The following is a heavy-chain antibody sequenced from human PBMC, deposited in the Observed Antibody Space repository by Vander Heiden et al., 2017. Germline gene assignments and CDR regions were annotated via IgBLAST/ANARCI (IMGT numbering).Heavy chain of an antibody. D-gene: IGHD6-13*01. J-gene: IGHJ4*02. Sequence: EGQLVESGGGLIHPGGSLRLSCAVSGFTVSSNYMSWVRQAPGRGLECVSGIYSDGNIYYADSVKGRFTISRDNSKNILYLQMSGLRAEDTAVYYCASALCDGGIECSRDYWGRGTLVTVSS. CDR1: GFTVSSNY. CDR2: IYSDGNI. CDR3: ASALCDGGIECSRDY. V-gene: IGHV3-53*01.